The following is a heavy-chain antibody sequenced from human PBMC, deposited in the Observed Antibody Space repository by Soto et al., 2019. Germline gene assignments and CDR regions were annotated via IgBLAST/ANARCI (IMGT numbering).Heavy chain of an antibody. V-gene: IGHV1-69*02. D-gene: IGHD3-16*02. CDR2: IIPSLGIA. J-gene: IGHJ4*02. CDR1: GGTFSSYT. Sequence: QVQLVQSGAEVKKPGSSVKVSCKASGGTFSSYTISWVRQAPGQGLEWMGRIIPSLGIANYAQKVQGRVTLTADKSTSTAYMELSSLRAEDTAVYYSARGPGRRLHLGELSPPDDYWGEGTLVTVCS. CDR3: ARGPGRRLHLGELSPPDDY.